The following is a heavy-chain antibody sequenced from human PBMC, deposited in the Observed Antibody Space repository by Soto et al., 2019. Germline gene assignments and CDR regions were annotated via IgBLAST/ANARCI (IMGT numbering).Heavy chain of an antibody. D-gene: IGHD5-18*01. J-gene: IGHJ6*02. Sequence: SETLSLTCGVYGGSFSGYYWSWIRQPPGKGLEWIGEINHSGSTNYNPSLKSRVTISVDTSKNQFSLKLSSVTAADTAVYYCARDRGLGGYSYEQEEAYYGMDVWGQGTTVTVSS. CDR2: INHSGST. V-gene: IGHV4-34*01. CDR3: ARDRGLGGYSYEQEEAYYGMDV. CDR1: GGSFSGYY.